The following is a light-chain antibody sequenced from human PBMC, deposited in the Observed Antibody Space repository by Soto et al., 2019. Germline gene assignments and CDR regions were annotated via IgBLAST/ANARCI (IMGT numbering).Light chain of an antibody. Sequence: QLVLTQSPSASASPGGSVKLTCTLSSGHSSYAIAWHQQQPEKGPRYLMKVKSDGSHTKGDGIPDRFSGSSSGAERYLTISSLQSEDEADYYCQTWGAGHVVFGGGTKLTVL. J-gene: IGLJ2*01. CDR2: VKSDGSH. CDR1: SGHSSYA. CDR3: QTWGAGHVV. V-gene: IGLV4-69*01.